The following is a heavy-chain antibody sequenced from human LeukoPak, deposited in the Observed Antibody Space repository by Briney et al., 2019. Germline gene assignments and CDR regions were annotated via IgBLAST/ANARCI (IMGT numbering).Heavy chain of an antibody. J-gene: IGHJ4*02. CDR2: IKQDGSEK. Sequence: PGGSLRLSCAASGFTFSTYAMGWVRQAPGKGLEWLANIKQDGSEKYFVDSVKGRFTISRDNAKNSLYLQMNTLRAEDTAVYYCARQWRGSYDYWGQGTLVTVSS. CDR1: GFTFSTYA. CDR3: ARQWRGSYDY. D-gene: IGHD1-26*01. V-gene: IGHV3-7*01.